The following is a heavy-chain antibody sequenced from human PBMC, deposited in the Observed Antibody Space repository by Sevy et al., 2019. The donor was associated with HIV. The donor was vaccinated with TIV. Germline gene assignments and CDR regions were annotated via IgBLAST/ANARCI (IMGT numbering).Heavy chain of an antibody. CDR3: ARDSARVIVPTAGFDS. D-gene: IGHD1-1*01. CDR2: IWYDGGTK. CDR1: GFTFRSFS. V-gene: IGHV3-33*01. Sequence: GGSLRLSCSASGFTFRSFSMHWVRQAPGKGLEWVAAIWYDGGTKQYADSVKGRFTISRDNSKNMLSLEMNSLRAEDTGLYFCARDSARVIVPTAGFDSWGQGTVVTVSS. J-gene: IGHJ5*01.